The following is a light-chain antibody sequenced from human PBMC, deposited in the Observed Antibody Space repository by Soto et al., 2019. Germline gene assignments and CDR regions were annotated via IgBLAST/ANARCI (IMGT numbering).Light chain of an antibody. Sequence: EIVMTQSPATLSVSPGERATLSCRASQSISINLAWYQQKPGQAPRLLIDGATTRATGIPGRFSGSGSGTEFTLASDRLQSEDFAVYHCQQYNNWPPTFGQGTKLEIK. CDR2: GAT. CDR1: QSISIN. J-gene: IGKJ2*01. V-gene: IGKV3-15*01. CDR3: QQYNNWPPT.